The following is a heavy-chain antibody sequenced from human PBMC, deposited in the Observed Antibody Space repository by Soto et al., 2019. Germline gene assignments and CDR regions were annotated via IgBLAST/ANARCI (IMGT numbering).Heavy chain of an antibody. V-gene: IGHV1-69*06. Sequence: QVQLVQSGAVVKKPGSSVEVSCKASGGTFNGYGISWVRQAPGQGLEWMGGTVPVFDTSKYAPRFQGRVTITADKSTSTAYMELSSVRSADTAIYFCARGVSNSGAYYTGPSDYDLWGQGTLVIVSS. D-gene: IGHD3-10*01. J-gene: IGHJ3*01. CDR2: TVPVFDTS. CDR3: ARGVSNSGAYYTGPSDYDL. CDR1: GGTFNGYG.